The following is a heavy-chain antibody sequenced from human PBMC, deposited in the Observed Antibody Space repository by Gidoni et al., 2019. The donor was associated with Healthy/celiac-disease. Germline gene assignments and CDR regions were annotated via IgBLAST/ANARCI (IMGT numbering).Heavy chain of an antibody. CDR2: ISSSSSTI. CDR1: GFTFSSYS. J-gene: IGHJ4*02. Sequence: EVQLVESGGGLVQPGGSLRLSCAASGFTFSSYSMNSVRQAPGKGLEWVSYISSSSSTIYYADSVKGRFTISRDNAKNSLYLQMNSLRAEDTAVYYCARDLSSSGYDYWGQGTLVTVSS. V-gene: IGHV3-48*01. D-gene: IGHD6-19*01. CDR3: ARDLSSSGYDY.